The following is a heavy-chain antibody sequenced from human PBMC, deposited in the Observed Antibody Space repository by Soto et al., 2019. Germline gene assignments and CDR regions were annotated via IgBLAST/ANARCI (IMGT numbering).Heavy chain of an antibody. CDR1: GYTFTSYA. Sequence: SCKASGYTFTSYAMHWVRQAPGKGLEWVAVMPNDGSTEYYADSVKGRFTISRDNAKNTLYLQMNSLRAEDTAVYYCAREQVGEQGFYGMDFWGKGTTVTVSS. D-gene: IGHD6-13*01. J-gene: IGHJ6*04. CDR2: MPNDGSTE. V-gene: IGHV3-30*04. CDR3: AREQVGEQGFYGMDF.